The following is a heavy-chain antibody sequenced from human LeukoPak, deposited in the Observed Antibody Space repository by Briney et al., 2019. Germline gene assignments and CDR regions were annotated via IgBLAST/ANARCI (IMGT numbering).Heavy chain of an antibody. J-gene: IGHJ5*02. CDR3: ARGARGKGSITMVRGVRASGYNWFDP. D-gene: IGHD3-10*01. CDR1: GGSFSSYY. Sequence: SETLSLTCAVYGGSFSSYYWSWIRQPPGKGLEWIGYIYYSGSTNYNPSLKSRVTISVDTSKNQFSLKLSSVTAADTAVYYCARGARGKGSITMVRGVRASGYNWFDPWGQGTLVTVSS. V-gene: IGHV4-59*01. CDR2: IYYSGST.